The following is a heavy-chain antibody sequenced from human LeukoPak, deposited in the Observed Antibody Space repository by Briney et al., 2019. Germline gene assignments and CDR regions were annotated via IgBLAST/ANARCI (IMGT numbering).Heavy chain of an antibody. V-gene: IGHV3-48*01. CDR1: GFTFSSYS. CDR3: ARDPHSYGAGSRAFDL. D-gene: IGHD3-10*01. J-gene: IGHJ3*01. CDR2: ISFSSATI. Sequence: GGSLRLSCEASGFTFSSYSMNWVRQAPGKGLESVSYISFSSATIHYADSVEGRFTISRDNAKNSLYLQLNSLRAEDTDVYYCARDPHSYGAGSRAFDLWGRGTMVTVSS.